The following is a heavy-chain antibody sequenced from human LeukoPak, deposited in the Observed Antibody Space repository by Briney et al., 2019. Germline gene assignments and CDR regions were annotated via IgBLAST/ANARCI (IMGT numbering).Heavy chain of an antibody. D-gene: IGHD4-17*01. CDR1: GGSISSSSYY. J-gene: IGHJ4*02. CDR3: ARCIYGFFRTFDY. V-gene: IGHV4-39*07. Sequence: PSETLSLTCTVSGGSISSSSYYWGWIRQPPGKGLEWIGSIYYSGSTYYNPSLKSRVTISVDKSKNQFSLKLSSVTAADTAVYYCARCIYGFFRTFDYWGQGTLVTVSS. CDR2: IYYSGST.